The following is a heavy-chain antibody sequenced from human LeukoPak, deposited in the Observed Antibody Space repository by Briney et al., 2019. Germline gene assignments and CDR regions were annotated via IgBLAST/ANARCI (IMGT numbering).Heavy chain of an antibody. J-gene: IGHJ4*02. CDR1: GYTFTGYY. V-gene: IGHV1-2*02. D-gene: IGHD3-10*01. CDR3: ARGQARYGSGSPDLDY. CDR2: INPNSGGT. Sequence: ASVKVSCKASGYTFTGYYMHWVRQAPEQGLEWMGWINPNSGGTNYAQKFQGRVTMTRDTSISTAYMELSRLRSDDTAVYYCARGQARYGSGSPDLDYWGQGTLVTVSS.